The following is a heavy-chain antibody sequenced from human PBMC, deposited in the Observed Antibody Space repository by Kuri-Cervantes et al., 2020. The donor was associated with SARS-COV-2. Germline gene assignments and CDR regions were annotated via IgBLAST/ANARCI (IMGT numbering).Heavy chain of an antibody. V-gene: IGHV4-4*07. D-gene: IGHD2/OR15-2a*01. CDR2: IYTSGST. J-gene: IGHJ4*02. CDR3: ARRHEIVPDY. Sequence: SETLSLTCTVSGGSISSYYWSWIRQPAGKGLEWVGRIYTSGSTNYNPSLKSRVTISVDTSKNQFSLKPSSVTAADTAVYYCARRHEIVPDYWGQGTLVTVSS. CDR1: GGSISSYY.